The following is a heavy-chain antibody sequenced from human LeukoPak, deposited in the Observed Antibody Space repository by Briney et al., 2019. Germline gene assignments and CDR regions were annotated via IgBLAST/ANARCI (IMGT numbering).Heavy chain of an antibody. V-gene: IGHV4-4*07. CDR2: IYTSGST. Sequence: PSETLSLTCTVSGGSISSYYWSWTRQPAGKGLEWIGRIYTSGSTNYNPSLKSRVTMSVDTSKNQFSLKLSSVTAADTAVYYCAGSGYLYWFDPWGQGTLVTVSS. CDR3: AGSGYLYWFDP. J-gene: IGHJ5*02. D-gene: IGHD3-22*01. CDR1: GGSISSYY.